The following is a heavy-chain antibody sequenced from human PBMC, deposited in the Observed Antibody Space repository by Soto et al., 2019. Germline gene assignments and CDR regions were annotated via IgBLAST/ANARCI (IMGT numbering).Heavy chain of an antibody. CDR2: IYYSGST. D-gene: IGHD6-19*01. Sequence: SETLSLTCTVSGGSISSNYWSWIRQPPGRGLEWIGYIYYSGSTNYNPSLESRVTISVDTSKIQFSLKLSSVTAADTAVYYCARLRYNRGWDHFDYWGQGTLVTVSS. CDR1: GGSISSNY. V-gene: IGHV4-59*08. J-gene: IGHJ4*02. CDR3: ARLRYNRGWDHFDY.